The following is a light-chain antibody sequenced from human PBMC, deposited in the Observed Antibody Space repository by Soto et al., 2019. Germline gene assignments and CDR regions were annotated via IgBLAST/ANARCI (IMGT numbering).Light chain of an antibody. CDR3: SSYTSSSTVV. J-gene: IGLJ2*01. CDR2: EVT. CDR1: SSDIGDYNY. Sequence: QSVLTQPASVSGSPGQSITISCTGTSSDIGDYNYVSWYQQHPDKAPKLMIYEVTSRPSGVSTRFSGSKSGNTASLTISGLQPEDEADYYCSSYTSSSTVVFGGGTKLTVL. V-gene: IGLV2-14*01.